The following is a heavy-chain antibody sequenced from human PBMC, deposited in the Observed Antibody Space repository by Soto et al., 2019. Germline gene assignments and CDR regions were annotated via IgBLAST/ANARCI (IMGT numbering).Heavy chain of an antibody. J-gene: IGHJ4*02. CDR2: ISSNGGST. Sequence: GGSLRLSCSASGFTFSSYAMHWVRQAPGKGLEYVSAISSNGGSTYYADSVKGRFTISRDNSKNTLYLQMSSLRAEDTAVYYCVKAQYSSSWYVFDYWGQGTLVTVSS. CDR3: VKAQYSSSWYVFDY. CDR1: GFTFSSYA. V-gene: IGHV3-64D*08. D-gene: IGHD6-13*01.